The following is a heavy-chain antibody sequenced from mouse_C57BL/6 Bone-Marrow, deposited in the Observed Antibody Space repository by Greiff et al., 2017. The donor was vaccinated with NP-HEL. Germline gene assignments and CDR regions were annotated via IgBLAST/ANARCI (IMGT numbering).Heavy chain of an antibody. CDR1: GYTFTSYW. J-gene: IGHJ3*01. D-gene: IGHD2-4*01. Sequence: QVQLQQPGAELVKPGASVKLSCKASGYTFTSYWMQWVKQRPGQGLEWIGEIDPSDSYTNYNQKFKGKATLTVDTSSSTAYMQLSSLTTADSAVYYCAKEGLRAWFAYWGQGTLVTVSA. CDR2: IDPSDSYT. V-gene: IGHV1-50*01. CDR3: AKEGLRAWFAY.